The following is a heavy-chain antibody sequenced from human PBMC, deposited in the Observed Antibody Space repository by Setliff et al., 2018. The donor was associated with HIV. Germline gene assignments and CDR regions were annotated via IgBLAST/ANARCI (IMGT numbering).Heavy chain of an antibody. V-gene: IGHV1-2*02. Sequence: ASEKVSCKASGYTFTGYYMHRVRQAPGQGLEWMGWINPNSGGTNYAQNFQGRVTMTRDTSISTAYMELSRLRSDDTAVYYCARDLVAVANTFYYYYMDVWGKGTTVTVSS. D-gene: IGHD6-19*01. CDR1: GYTFTGYY. CDR3: ARDLVAVANTFYYYYMDV. J-gene: IGHJ6*03. CDR2: INPNSGGT.